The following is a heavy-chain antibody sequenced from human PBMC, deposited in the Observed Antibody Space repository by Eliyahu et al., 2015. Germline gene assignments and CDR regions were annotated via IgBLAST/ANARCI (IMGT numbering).Heavy chain of an antibody. CDR3: ARDPGDSSGYYLRDFDY. V-gene: IGHV3-21*01. Sequence: EVQLVESGGGLVKPGGSLRLSCAASXFTFSSXSXNWVRQAPGKGLEWVSSISSSSSYKYYADSVKGRFTISRDNAKNSLYLQMNSLRAEDTAVYYCARDPGDSSGYYLRDFDYWGQGTLVTVSS. CDR1: XFTFSSXS. D-gene: IGHD3-22*01. J-gene: IGHJ4*02. CDR2: ISSSSSYK.